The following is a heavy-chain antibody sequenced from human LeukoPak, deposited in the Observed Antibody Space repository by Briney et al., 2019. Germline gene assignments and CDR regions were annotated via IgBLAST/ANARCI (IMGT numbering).Heavy chain of an antibody. J-gene: IGHJ4*02. Sequence: ASVKVSCKASGYTFTSYYMHWVRQAPGQGLEWMGIINANGGSTSYAQKFQGRVTMTRDTSTSTVYMELSSLRSEDTAVYYCARGGPSYDSSGYYYFDFDYWGQGTLVTVSS. V-gene: IGHV1-46*01. CDR3: ARGGPSYDSSGYYYFDFDY. CDR1: GYTFTSYY. CDR2: INANGGST. D-gene: IGHD3-22*01.